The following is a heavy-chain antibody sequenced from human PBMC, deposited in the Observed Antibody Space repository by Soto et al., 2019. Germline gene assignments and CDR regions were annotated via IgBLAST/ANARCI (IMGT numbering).Heavy chain of an antibody. Sequence: QDQLVQSGAEVKKPGASVKVSCKASGYTFTNYGVSWVRQAPGQGLEWMGWISAYNGNTDYAHNFQDRVTMTTDTSTSTAYMELRSLRSADTAMFYCVRSVTATGTAANLGGQGTMVTVSS. CDR3: VRSVTATGTAANL. J-gene: IGHJ3*01. V-gene: IGHV1-18*04. D-gene: IGHD1-1*01. CDR1: GYTFTNYG. CDR2: ISAYNGNT.